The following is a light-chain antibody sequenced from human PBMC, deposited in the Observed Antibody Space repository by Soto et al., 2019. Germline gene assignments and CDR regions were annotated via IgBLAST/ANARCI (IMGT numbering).Light chain of an antibody. CDR1: RSNIVAGYD. CDR2: GNG. CDR3: QSYDSTLSGVI. J-gene: IGLJ2*01. V-gene: IGLV1-40*01. Sequence: QSVLTQPPSVSGAPGQRVTISCTGSRSNIVAGYDVHLYQHLPGRAPKLLMSGNGDRPSGVPDRFSVSKSGPSASLAITGLQADDEADDYCQSYDSTLSGVIFGGGTKLTVL.